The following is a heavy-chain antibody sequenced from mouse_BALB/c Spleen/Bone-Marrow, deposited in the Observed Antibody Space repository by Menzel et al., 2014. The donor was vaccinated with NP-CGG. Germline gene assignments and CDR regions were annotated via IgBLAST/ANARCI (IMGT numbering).Heavy chain of an antibody. J-gene: IGHJ2*01. CDR3: ARTTGTPYLDY. CDR1: GFTFTDYY. CDR2: IRNKANGYTT. V-gene: IGHV7-3*02. D-gene: IGHD4-1*02. Sequence: EVQRVESGGGLVQPGGSLRLSCTTSGFTFTDYYMSWVRQPPGKALEWLGFIRNKANGYTTEYSASVKGRFTISRDSSLSILYLQMNTLRAEDSATYYCARTTGTPYLDYWGQGTTLTVSS.